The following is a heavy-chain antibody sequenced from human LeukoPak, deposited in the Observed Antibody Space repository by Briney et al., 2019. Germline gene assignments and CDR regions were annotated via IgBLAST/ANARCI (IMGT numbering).Heavy chain of an antibody. CDR1: GVSISSYY. V-gene: IGHV4-59*01. D-gene: IGHD6-13*01. CDR3: ARVLAAAGTPPYYYYGMDV. CDR2: IYYSGST. Sequence: SETLSLTCTVSGVSISSYYWSWIRQPPGKGLEWIGYIYYSGSTNYNPSLKSRVTISVDTSKNQFSLKLSSVTAADTAVYYCARVLAAAGTPPYYYYGMDVWGQGTTVTVSS. J-gene: IGHJ6*02.